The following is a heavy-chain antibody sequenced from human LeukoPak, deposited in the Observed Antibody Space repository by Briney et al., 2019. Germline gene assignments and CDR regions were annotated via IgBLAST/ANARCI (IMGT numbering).Heavy chain of an antibody. J-gene: IGHJ4*02. CDR3: ANDSGYSSGWYSVY. D-gene: IGHD6-19*01. Sequence: PGGSLRLSCAASGFTFSSYAMSWVRQAPGKGLEWVSAISGSGGSTHYADSVKGRFTISRDNSKNTLYLQMNSLRAEDTAVYYCANDSGYSSGWYSVYWGQGTLVTVSS. V-gene: IGHV3-23*01. CDR2: ISGSGGST. CDR1: GFTFSSYA.